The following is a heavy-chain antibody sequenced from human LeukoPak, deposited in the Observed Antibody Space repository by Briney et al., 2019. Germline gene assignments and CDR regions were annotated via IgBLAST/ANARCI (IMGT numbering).Heavy chain of an antibody. CDR2: IKSKTDGGTT. V-gene: IGHV3-15*01. D-gene: IGHD3-22*01. CDR3: TTTNPQYYYDSSGYYLDY. Sequence: PGGSLRLSCAASGFTFSNAWMSWVRQAPGKGLEWVGRIKSKTDGGTTDYAAPGKGRFTISRDDSKNTLYLQMNSLKTEDTAVYYCTTTNPQYYYDSSGYYLDYWGQGTLVTVSS. CDR1: GFTFSNAW. J-gene: IGHJ4*02.